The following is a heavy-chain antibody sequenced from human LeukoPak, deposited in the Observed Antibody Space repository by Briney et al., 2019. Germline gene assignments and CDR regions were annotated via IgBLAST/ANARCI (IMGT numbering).Heavy chain of an antibody. CDR3: ARGYYCSGGSCGWFDP. CDR1: GYTFTSYY. D-gene: IGHD2-15*01. V-gene: IGHV1-46*01. J-gene: IGHJ5*02. CDR2: INPSGGST. Sequence: ASVKVSCKASGYTFTSYYMHWVRQAPGQGLEWMGIINPSGGSTSYAQKFQGRVTMTRDTSTSTVYMELSSLRSEDTAVYYCARGYYCSGGSCGWFDPWGQGTLVTVSS.